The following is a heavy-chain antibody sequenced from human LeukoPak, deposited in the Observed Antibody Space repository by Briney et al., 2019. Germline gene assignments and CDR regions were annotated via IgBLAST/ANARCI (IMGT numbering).Heavy chain of an antibody. V-gene: IGHV3-48*01. CDR1: GLTFSSYS. Sequence: GESLRLACAVYGLTFSSYSMNWVRQAPGRGLGWDSSISSSSSPIYYAGSVKGRFSIAKDNAKNALYLQMNSLRAEDTAVYYCARWGYSSGWYEEAVGYWRQGALVTVSS. D-gene: IGHD6-19*01. CDR3: ARWGYSSGWYEEAVGY. CDR2: ISSSSSPI. J-gene: IGHJ4*02.